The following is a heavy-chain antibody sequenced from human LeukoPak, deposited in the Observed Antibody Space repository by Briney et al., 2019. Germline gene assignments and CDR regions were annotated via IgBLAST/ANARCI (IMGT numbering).Heavy chain of an antibody. CDR2: INYSGDT. Sequence: PSETLSLTWLVSGGSINSGGYYWNWIRQHPGKGLEWIGDINYSGDTSYNPSLKSRLTISRDTSKNQFSLRLSSVTAADTAVYYCARDPLGHCTGASCPFEFWGQGTLVTVSS. CDR1: GGSINSGGYY. V-gene: IGHV4-31*02. CDR3: ARDPLGHCTGASCPFEF. D-gene: IGHD2-8*02. J-gene: IGHJ4*02.